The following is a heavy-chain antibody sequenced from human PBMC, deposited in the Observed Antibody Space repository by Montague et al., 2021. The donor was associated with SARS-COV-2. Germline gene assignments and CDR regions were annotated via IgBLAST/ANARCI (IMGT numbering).Heavy chain of an antibody. D-gene: IGHD3-10*01. V-gene: IGHV4-39*01. CDR1: GGSISSSSYY. CDR3: ARLSNYYGSGSYYPHNYYYYCMDV. Sequence: SETLSLTCTVSGGSISSSSYYWGWIRQPPGKGLEWIGSIYYSGSTYYNESLKSRVTISVDTSKNQFSLKLSSVTAADTAVYYCARLSNYYGSGSYYPHNYYYYCMDVWGQGTTVTVSS. CDR2: IYYSGST. J-gene: IGHJ6*02.